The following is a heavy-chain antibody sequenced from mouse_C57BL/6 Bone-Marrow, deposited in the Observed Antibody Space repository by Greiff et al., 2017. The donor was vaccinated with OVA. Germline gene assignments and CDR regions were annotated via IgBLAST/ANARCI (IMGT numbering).Heavy chain of an antibody. Sequence: VQLQQSGAELVRPGTSVKVSCKASGYAFTNYLIEWVKQRPGQGLEWIGVINPGSGGTNYNEKFKGKATLTADKSSSTAYMQLSSLTSEDSAVYFCARWDTPDAMYYWGQGTSVTASS. CDR2: INPGSGGT. V-gene: IGHV1-54*01. J-gene: IGHJ4*01. CDR1: GYAFTNYL. D-gene: IGHD4-1*01. CDR3: ARWDTPDAMYY.